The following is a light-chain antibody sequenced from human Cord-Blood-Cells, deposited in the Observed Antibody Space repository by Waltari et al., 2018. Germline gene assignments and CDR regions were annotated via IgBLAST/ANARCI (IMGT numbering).Light chain of an antibody. V-gene: IGLV2-14*01. Sequence: LTQPASVSGSPGQSITISCTGTSSDVGGYNYVSWYQQHPGKAPKLMIYDVSKRPSGVSNRFSGSKSGNTASLTISGLQAEDEADYYCSSYTSSSTQVFGGGTKLTVL. J-gene: IGLJ2*01. CDR1: SSDVGGYNY. CDR3: SSYTSSSTQV. CDR2: DVS.